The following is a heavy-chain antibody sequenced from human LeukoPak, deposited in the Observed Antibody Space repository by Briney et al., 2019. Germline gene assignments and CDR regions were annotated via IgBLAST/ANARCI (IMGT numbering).Heavy chain of an antibody. Sequence: GASVKVSCKASGFTFTTYVSWVRQAPGQGLEWMGWIRGDNGATFYAHELQGRLTMTTDTSTSTVYMELRSLKSDDTAIYYCTRDQATFDIWGQGTMVTVTS. CDR2: IRGDNGAT. CDR1: GFTFTTYV. V-gene: IGHV1-18*01. J-gene: IGHJ3*02. CDR3: TRDQATFDI.